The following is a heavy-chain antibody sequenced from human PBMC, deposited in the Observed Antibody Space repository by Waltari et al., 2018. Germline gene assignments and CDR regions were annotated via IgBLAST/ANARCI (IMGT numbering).Heavy chain of an antibody. J-gene: IGHJ4*02. D-gene: IGHD6-19*01. CDR2: INHSGST. V-gene: IGHV4-34*01. Sequence: QVQLQQWGAGLLKPSETLSLTCAVYGGSFSGYYWRWIRRPQGKGLEWIGEINHSGSTNYNPSLKSRVTISVDTSKNQFSLKLSSVTAADTAVYYCAIGVGWLVQGPFDYWGQGTLVTVSS. CDR1: GGSFSGYY. CDR3: AIGVGWLVQGPFDY.